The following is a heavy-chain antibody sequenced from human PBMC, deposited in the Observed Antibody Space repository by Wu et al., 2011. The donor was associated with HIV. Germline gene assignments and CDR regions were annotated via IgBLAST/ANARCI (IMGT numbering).Heavy chain of an antibody. CDR1: GYTFTSYY. J-gene: IGHJ4*02. Sequence: QVQLVQSGAEVKKPGASVKVSCKASGYTFTSYYMHWVRQAPGQGLEWMGIINPSGSSTSYAQKFQGRVTMTRDTSTSTVYMELSSLRSEDTAVYYCARDSLSAPGESGVYFDYWGQGTLVTVSS. D-gene: IGHD7-27*01. V-gene: IGHV1-46*01. CDR3: ARDSLSAPGESGVYFDY. CDR2: INPSGSST.